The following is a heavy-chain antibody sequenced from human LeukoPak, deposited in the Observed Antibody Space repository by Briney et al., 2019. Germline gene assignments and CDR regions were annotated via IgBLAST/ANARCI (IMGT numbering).Heavy chain of an antibody. CDR3: ASQSWDSSGYYFDY. J-gene: IGHJ4*02. CDR2: TYYSGST. V-gene: IGHV4-59*01. CDR1: GGSISSYY. D-gene: IGHD3-22*01. Sequence: SETLSLTCTVSGGSISSYYWSWIRQPPGKGLEWIGYTYYSGSTNYNPSLKSRVTISVDTSKNQFSLKLSSVTAADTAVYYCASQSWDSSGYYFDYWGQGTLVTVSS.